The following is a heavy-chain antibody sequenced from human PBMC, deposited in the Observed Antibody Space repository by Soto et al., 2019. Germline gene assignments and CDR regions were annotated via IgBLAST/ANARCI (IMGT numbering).Heavy chain of an antibody. J-gene: IGHJ6*03. V-gene: IGHV4-39*01. CDR1: GGSISSSSYY. D-gene: IGHD2-2*01. Sequence: SETLSLTCTVSGGSISSSSYYWGWIRQPPGKGLEWIGSIYYSGSTYYNPSLKSRVTISVDTSKNQFSLKLSSVTAADTAVYYCASAYCSSTSCVPNYYYYMDVWGKGTTVTVSS. CDR3: ASAYCSSTSCVPNYYYYMDV. CDR2: IYYSGST.